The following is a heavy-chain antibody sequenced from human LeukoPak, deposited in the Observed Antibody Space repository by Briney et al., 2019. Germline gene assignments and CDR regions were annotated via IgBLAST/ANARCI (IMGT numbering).Heavy chain of an antibody. J-gene: IGHJ6*03. CDR1: GYSFTSYW. V-gene: IGHV5-51*01. CDR2: IYPGDFDT. Sequence: GESLKISCKGSGYSFTSYWIGWVRQMPGKGLEWMGIIYPGDFDTSYSPSFKGQSTISAAKSISTAYLQWSSLKASDTAMYYCARHKIVEEVTHYYYYYYMDVWGKGTTVTVSS. D-gene: IGHD3-16*02. CDR3: ARHKIVEEVTHYYYYYYMDV.